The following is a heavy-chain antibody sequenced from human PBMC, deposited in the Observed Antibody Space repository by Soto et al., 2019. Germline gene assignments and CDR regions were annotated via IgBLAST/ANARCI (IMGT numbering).Heavy chain of an antibody. J-gene: IGHJ6*02. CDR1: GFTFSSYA. CDR3: AKAGELGQYYYYGTDV. V-gene: IGHV3-23*01. CDR2: ISGSGGST. D-gene: IGHD3-10*01. Sequence: GGSLRLSCAASGFTFSSYAMSWVRQAPGKGLEWVSAISGSGGSTYYADSVKGRFTISRDNSKNTLYLQMNSLRAEDTAVYYCAKAGELGQYYYYGTDVWGQGTTVTAP.